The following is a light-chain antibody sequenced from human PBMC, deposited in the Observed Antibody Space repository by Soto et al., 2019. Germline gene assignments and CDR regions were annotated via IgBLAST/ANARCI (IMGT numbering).Light chain of an antibody. CDR2: EGS. CDR1: SSDVGSYNL. Sequence: QSALTQPASVSGSPGQSITISCTGTSSDVGSYNLVSWYQQHPGKAPKLMIYEGSKRPSGVSNRFSGSKSGNTAFLTISGLQAEDEADYYCCSYAGSYVFGTGTKLTVL. V-gene: IGLV2-23*01. CDR3: CSYAGSYV. J-gene: IGLJ1*01.